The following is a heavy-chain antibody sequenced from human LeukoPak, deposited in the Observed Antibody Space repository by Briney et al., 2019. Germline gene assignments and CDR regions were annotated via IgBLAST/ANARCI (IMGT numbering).Heavy chain of an antibody. J-gene: IGHJ4*02. D-gene: IGHD4-17*01. CDR3: ARDRIDYGVIMYFDY. CDR2: IIPIFGIA. V-gene: IGHV1-69*17. Sequence: ASVKVSCKASGGTFSSYAISWVRQAPGQGLEWMGGIIPIFGIANYAQKFQGRVTITADKSTSTAYMELSSLRAEDTAVYYCARDRIDYGVIMYFDYWGQGTLVTVSS. CDR1: GGTFSSYA.